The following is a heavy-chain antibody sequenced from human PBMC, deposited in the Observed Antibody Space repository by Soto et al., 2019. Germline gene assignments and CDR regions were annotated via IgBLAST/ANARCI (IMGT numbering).Heavy chain of an antibody. Sequence: SETLSLTCSVSGGSISGSYWSWLRQSPGKGLEWLGYVYYTRSTNYSPSLRSRVSISVDTSKNEFSLRLSSVTAADTAVYFCARSVAVPGAHIDYWGQGTQVTASS. V-gene: IGHV4-59*01. D-gene: IGHD6-19*01. CDR2: VYYTRST. J-gene: IGHJ4*02. CDR3: ARSVAVPGAHIDY. CDR1: GGSISGSY.